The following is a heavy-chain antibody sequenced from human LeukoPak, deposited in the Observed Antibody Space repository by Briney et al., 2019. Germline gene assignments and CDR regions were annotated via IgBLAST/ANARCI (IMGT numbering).Heavy chain of an antibody. Sequence: GGSLRLSCAASGFTFSSYEMNWVRQAPGKGLEWVSYISGSGGTIYYADSVKGRFTISRDNAKNSLYLQMNSLRAEDTAVYYCARVGQQLVTIYCYYMDVWGKGTTVTVSS. V-gene: IGHV3-48*03. D-gene: IGHD6-13*01. J-gene: IGHJ6*03. CDR3: ARVGQQLVTIYCYYMDV. CDR1: GFTFSSYE. CDR2: ISGSGGTI.